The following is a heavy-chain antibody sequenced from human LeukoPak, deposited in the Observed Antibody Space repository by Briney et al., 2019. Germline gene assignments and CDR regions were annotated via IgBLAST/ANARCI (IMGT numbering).Heavy chain of an antibody. Sequence: GSLRLSCAASGFTFSSYSMNWVRQPPGKGLEWIGEINHSGSTNYNPSLKSRVTISVDTSKNQFSLKLSSVTAADTAVYYCARGYYDYVWGSYRYRAASAMLYFDYWGQGTLVTVSS. V-gene: IGHV4-34*01. CDR3: ARGYYDYVWGSYRYRAASAMLYFDY. J-gene: IGHJ4*02. CDR1: GFTFSSYS. CDR2: INHSGST. D-gene: IGHD3-16*02.